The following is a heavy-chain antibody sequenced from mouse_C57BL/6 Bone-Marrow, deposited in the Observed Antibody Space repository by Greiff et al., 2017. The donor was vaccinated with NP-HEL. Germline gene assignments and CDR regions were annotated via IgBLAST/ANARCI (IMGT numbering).Heavy chain of an antibody. D-gene: IGHD2-4*01. CDR1: GYAFSSSW. J-gene: IGHJ3*01. CDR2: IDPEDGDT. Sequence: VQLQESGPELVKPGASVKISCKASGYAFSSSWMNWVKQRPGKGLEWIGRIDPEDGDTNYNGKFKGKATLTADKSSSTASMQLRSLTSEDSAVYFCAGSYYDSDRGGYWGQGTSVTVSA. CDR3: AGSYYDSDRGGY. V-gene: IGHV1-82*01.